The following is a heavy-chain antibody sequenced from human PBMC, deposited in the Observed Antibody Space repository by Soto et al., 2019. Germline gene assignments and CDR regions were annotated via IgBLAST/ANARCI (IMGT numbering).Heavy chain of an antibody. J-gene: IGHJ4*02. Sequence: GGSLRLSCAASGFTFSSYGMHWVRQAPGKGLEWVAVISYDGSNKYYADSVKGRFTISRDNSKNTLYLQMNSLRAEDTAVYYCAKPPPSIAVAGPVEDWGQGARVTVAS. V-gene: IGHV3-30*18. CDR3: AKPPPSIAVAGPVED. D-gene: IGHD6-19*01. CDR1: GFTFSSYG. CDR2: ISYDGSNK.